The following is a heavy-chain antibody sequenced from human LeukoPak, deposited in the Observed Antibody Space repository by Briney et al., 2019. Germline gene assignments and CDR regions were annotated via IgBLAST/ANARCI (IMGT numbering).Heavy chain of an antibody. CDR1: GFTFSSYA. J-gene: IGHJ4*02. V-gene: IGHV3-23*01. CDR2: ISGSGGST. Sequence: GGSLRLSCAASGFTFSSYAMSWVRQAPGKGLEWVSAISGSGGSTYYADSVKGRFTISRDNSKNTLYLQMNSLRAEDTAVYYCAKPAVYCSGGSCYFDYWGQGTLVTVFS. CDR3: AKPAVYCSGGSCYFDY. D-gene: IGHD2-15*01.